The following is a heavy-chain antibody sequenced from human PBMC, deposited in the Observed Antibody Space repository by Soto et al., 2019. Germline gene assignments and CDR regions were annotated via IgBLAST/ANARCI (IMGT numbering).Heavy chain of an antibody. J-gene: IGHJ4*02. Sequence: GGSLRLSCAASRFTFSTYEMNWVRQAPGKGLEWVSYISSSGYTVYYADSVKGRFTISRDNTRNSLYLQMNSLRDEDTALYYCVRYCSTTLCNGVATRTFDYWGQGTLVTVSS. CDR3: VRYCSTTLCNGVATRTFDY. CDR2: ISSSGYTV. D-gene: IGHD2-2*01. CDR1: RFTFSTYE. V-gene: IGHV3-48*03.